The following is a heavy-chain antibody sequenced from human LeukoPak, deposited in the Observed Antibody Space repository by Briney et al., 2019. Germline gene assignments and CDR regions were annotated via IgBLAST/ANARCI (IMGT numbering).Heavy chain of an antibody. J-gene: IGHJ4*02. D-gene: IGHD3-10*01. Sequence: PSETLSLTCTVSGGSISGYYWSWIRQPPGKGLEWIGEINHSGSTNYNPSLKSRVTISVDTSKNQFSLKLSSVTAADTAVYYCARGYYGSGSHLGYWGQGTLVTVSS. CDR2: INHSGST. CDR1: GGSISGYY. V-gene: IGHV4-34*01. CDR3: ARGYYGSGSHLGY.